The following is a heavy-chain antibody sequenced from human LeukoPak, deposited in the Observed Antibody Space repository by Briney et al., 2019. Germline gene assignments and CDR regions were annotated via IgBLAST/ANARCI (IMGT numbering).Heavy chain of an antibody. Sequence: GGTLRLSCAASGFIFSSHGMNWVRQAPGKGLEWVSAISGSGGSTYYADSVKGRFTISRDNSKNTLYLQMNSLRAEDTAFYYCSKDRDSTGYFQYFDSWGRGTLVTVSS. V-gene: IGHV3-23*01. CDR2: ISGSGGST. CDR1: GFIFSSHG. CDR3: SKDRDSTGYFQYFDS. D-gene: IGHD3-22*01. J-gene: IGHJ4*02.